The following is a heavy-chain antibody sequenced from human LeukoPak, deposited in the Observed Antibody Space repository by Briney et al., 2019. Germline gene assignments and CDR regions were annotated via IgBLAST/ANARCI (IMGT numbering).Heavy chain of an antibody. CDR2: ISGSGGST. V-gene: IGHV3-23*01. CDR3: AKDEGGADSSSWYWDFDY. CDR1: GFTFSSHT. J-gene: IGHJ4*02. Sequence: TGGSLRLSCAASGFTFSSHTMSWVRQAPGKGLEWVSAISGSGGSTYYADSVKGRFTISRDNSKNTLYLQMNSLRAEDTAVYYCAKDEGGADSSSWYWDFDYWGQGTLVTVSS. D-gene: IGHD6-13*01.